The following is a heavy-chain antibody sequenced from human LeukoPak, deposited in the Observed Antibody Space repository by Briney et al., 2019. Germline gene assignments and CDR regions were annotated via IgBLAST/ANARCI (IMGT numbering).Heavy chain of an antibody. V-gene: IGHV3-30*18. D-gene: IGHD4-23*01. Sequence: GGPLRLSCAACGFTLSNYGMLWLPQAPGEALVGVAVISYDGSNKFYADSVRGRFTISRDNSKNTLYLQMNSLREEDTAVYYCAEDFTNGGNFYYWGQGTLVTVSP. CDR2: ISYDGSNK. CDR1: GFTLSNYG. J-gene: IGHJ4*02. CDR3: AEDFTNGGNFYY.